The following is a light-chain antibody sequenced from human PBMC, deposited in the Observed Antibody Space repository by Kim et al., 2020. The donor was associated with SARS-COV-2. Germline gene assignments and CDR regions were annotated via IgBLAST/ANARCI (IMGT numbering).Light chain of an antibody. V-gene: IGLV3-19*01. Sequence: YYASWYQQRPGQAPLIVIYGINNRPSGIPDRFSGSRSGDTASLTIAGAQAEDEADYYCNSRDSSGNHMLFGGGTQLTVL. CDR3: NSRDSSGNHML. CDR2: GIN. J-gene: IGLJ2*01. CDR1: YY.